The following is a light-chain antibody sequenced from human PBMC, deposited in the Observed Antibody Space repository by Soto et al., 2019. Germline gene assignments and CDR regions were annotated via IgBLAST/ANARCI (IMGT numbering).Light chain of an antibody. CDR3: SSFTGSNYV. V-gene: IGLV2-14*03. J-gene: IGLJ1*01. CDR2: DVS. CDR1: ISDVGGYNF. Sequence: QSALTQPASVSGSPGQSITISCTGTISDVGGYNFVSWYQQYPGKAPKLMICDVSNRPSGVCNRFSGSKSGNTASLTISGLQAEDEADYYCSSFTGSNYVFGTGTKVTVL.